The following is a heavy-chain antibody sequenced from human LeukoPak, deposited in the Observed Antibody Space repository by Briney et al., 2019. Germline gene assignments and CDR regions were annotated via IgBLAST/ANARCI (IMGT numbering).Heavy chain of an antibody. CDR2: INHSGST. Sequence: SETLSLTCAVYGGSFSGCYWSWIRQPPGKGLEWIGEINHSGSTNYNPSLKSRVTISVDTSKNQFSLKLSSVTAADTAVYYCARGRVAVAGTKWYYYGMDVWGQGTTVTVSS. CDR1: GGSFSGCY. J-gene: IGHJ6*02. D-gene: IGHD6-19*01. V-gene: IGHV4-34*01. CDR3: ARGRVAVAGTKWYYYGMDV.